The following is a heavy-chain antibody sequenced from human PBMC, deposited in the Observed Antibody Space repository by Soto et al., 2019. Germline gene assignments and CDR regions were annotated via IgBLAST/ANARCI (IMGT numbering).Heavy chain of an antibody. CDR2: ISAYNGNT. CDR3: VRGAFGVYASWFDP. D-gene: IGHD2-2*01. CDR1: GYTFTTYS. V-gene: IGHV1-18*04. J-gene: IGHJ5*02. Sequence: GASVKVSCKASGYTFTTYSINWVRQAPGQGLEWMGWISAYNGNTNYAQNFQGRVTMTTDTSTSTAYMELRSLKSDDTAVYYCVRGAFGVYASWFDPWGQGTLVTVSS.